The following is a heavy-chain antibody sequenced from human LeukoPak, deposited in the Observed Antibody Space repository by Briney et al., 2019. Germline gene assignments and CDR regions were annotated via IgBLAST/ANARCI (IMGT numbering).Heavy chain of an antibody. J-gene: IGHJ6*03. Sequence: GGSLRLSCAASGFTFSSYGMSWVRQAPGKGLEWVSAISGSGGSTYYADSVKGRFSISRDNSKNILYLQMNSLRAEDTAVYYCAKDRCSNGIGCYYYYMDVWGKGTTVTISS. D-gene: IGHD2-8*01. CDR1: GFTFSSYG. CDR3: AKDRCSNGIGCYYYYMDV. V-gene: IGHV3-23*01. CDR2: ISGSGGST.